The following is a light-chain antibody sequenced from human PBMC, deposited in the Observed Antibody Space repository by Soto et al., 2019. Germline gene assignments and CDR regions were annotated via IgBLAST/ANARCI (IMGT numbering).Light chain of an antibody. V-gene: IGLV2-14*01. CDR1: SSDIGVYNY. J-gene: IGLJ1*01. CDR3: GAWDESLNGYV. Sequence: QSVLTQPASVSGSPGQSITISCTGTSSDIGVYNYVSWYQQHPGKAPKLVICEVSNRPSGVSSRFSGSKSGNTASLTISGLRAEDEADYYCGAWDESLNGYVFGTGTKVTVL. CDR2: EVS.